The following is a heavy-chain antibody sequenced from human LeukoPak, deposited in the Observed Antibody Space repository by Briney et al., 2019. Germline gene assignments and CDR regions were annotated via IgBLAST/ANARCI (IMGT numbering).Heavy chain of an antibody. CDR2: ISYDGSNK. CDR3: ARDRFDI. V-gene: IGHV3-30-3*01. J-gene: IGHJ3*02. CDR1: GFTFSSYA. Sequence: GRSLRLSCAASGFTFSSYAMHWVRQAPGKGLEWVAVISYDGSNKYYADSVKGRFTISRDNSKNTLYLQMNSLRAEDTAVYYCARDRFDIWGQGTMVTVSS.